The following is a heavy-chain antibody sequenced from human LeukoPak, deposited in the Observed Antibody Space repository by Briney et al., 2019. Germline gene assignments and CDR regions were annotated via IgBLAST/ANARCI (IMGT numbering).Heavy chain of an antibody. CDR2: MNPNSGNT. CDR3: ARVLRSSYGSPTVFDY. J-gene: IGHJ4*02. CDR1: GYTFTSYD. V-gene: IGHV1-8*01. D-gene: IGHD5-18*01. Sequence: GASVKVSCKASGYTFTSYDINWVRQATGQGLEWMGWMNPNSGNTGYAQKFQGRVTMTRNTSISTAYMELSSLRSEDTAVYYCARVLRSSYGSPTVFDYWGQGTLVTVSS.